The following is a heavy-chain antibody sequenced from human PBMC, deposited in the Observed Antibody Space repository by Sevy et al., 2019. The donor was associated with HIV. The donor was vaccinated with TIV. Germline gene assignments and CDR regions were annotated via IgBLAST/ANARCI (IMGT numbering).Heavy chain of an antibody. CDR1: GDSVSSNSAA. J-gene: IGHJ4*02. CDR2: TYYRSKWYN. Sequence: QSQTLSLTCAISGDSVSSNSAAWNWIRQSPSRGLEWLGRTYYRSKWYNDYAVSVKSRININPDTSKNQFSLQLNSVSPEDTAVYYCARGYRPYSSGWLYYFDYWGQGTLVTVSS. V-gene: IGHV6-1*01. D-gene: IGHD6-19*01. CDR3: ARGYRPYSSGWLYYFDY.